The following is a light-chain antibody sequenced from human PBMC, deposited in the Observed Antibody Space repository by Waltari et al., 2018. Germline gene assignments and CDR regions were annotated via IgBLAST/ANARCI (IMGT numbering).Light chain of an antibody. Sequence: DVVLTQSPLSLPVTLGQPASIPCSPSQSLVHRVGNTYLNLFQPSPGLSPRRLIYKISNRDSGVPDRFSGSGSGTDFTLKISRVEAEDVGVYYCMQITHWRTFGGGTRVEI. V-gene: IGKV2-30*02. CDR1: QSLVHRVGNTY. J-gene: IGKJ4*01. CDR3: MQITHWRT. CDR2: KIS.